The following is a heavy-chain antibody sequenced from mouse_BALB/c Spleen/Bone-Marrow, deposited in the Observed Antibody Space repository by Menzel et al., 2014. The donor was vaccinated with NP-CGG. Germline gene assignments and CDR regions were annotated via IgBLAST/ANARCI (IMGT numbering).Heavy chain of an antibody. Sequence: EVQVIESGGGLVQPGGSLKLSCAASGFDFSRYWMSWVRQAPGKGLEWIGEINPNSSTINYTPSLKDKFIISRDNAKNTKYRKMSKVRPENTAYYYCARRGYYGYFDVWGAGTTVTVSS. CDR2: INPNSSTI. D-gene: IGHD2-2*01. CDR3: ARRGYYGYFDV. J-gene: IGHJ1*01. V-gene: IGHV4-1*02. CDR1: GFDFSRYW.